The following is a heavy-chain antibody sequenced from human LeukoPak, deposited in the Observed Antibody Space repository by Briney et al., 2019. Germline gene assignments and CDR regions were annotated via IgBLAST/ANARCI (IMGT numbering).Heavy chain of an antibody. Sequence: GGSLRLSCAGSGFIFNNYAMHWVRQPPGKGLEWISGISWNSGSIDYADSVKGRFTISRDNAKNSLYLQMNSLRVEDTAFYYCAKDNRRHYTSGPNPDSLHWGQGALVTVSS. CDR3: AKDNRRHYTSGPNPDSLH. J-gene: IGHJ4*02. D-gene: IGHD6-19*01. CDR1: GFIFNNYA. V-gene: IGHV3-9*01. CDR2: ISWNSGSI.